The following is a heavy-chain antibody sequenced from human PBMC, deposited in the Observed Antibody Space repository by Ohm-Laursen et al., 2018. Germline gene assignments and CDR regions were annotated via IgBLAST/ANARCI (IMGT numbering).Heavy chain of an antibody. V-gene: IGHV1-2*02. D-gene: IGHD3-22*01. CDR2: INPDSGGT. CDR3: ARAQYSSGVGVFDY. Sequence: ASVKVSCKASGYTFSSYDIHWVRQAPGQGLEWMGWINPDSGGTKYGQKFQGRVTMTRDTSITTLYMELNSLTFDDTAVYYCARAQYSSGVGVFDYWGQGTLVTVSS. J-gene: IGHJ4*02. CDR1: GYTFSSYD.